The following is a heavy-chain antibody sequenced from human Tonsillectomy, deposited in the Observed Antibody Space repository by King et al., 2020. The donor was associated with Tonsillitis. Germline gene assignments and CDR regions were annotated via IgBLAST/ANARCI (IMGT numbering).Heavy chain of an antibody. J-gene: IGHJ6*03. CDR1: GGTFKSYT. CDR3: ARKRSGYDLGYYYYYMDV. Sequence: VQLVESGAEVKKPGSSVNVSCKTSGGTFKSYTINWVRQAPGQGLEWVGGITPIFGPAKYAQKFQDRVTMTADESTSTAYLELSSLTSEDTAVYYCARKRSGYDLGYYYYYMDVWGTGTTVTVSS. CDR2: ITPIFGPA. V-gene: IGHV1-69*01. D-gene: IGHD3-3*01.